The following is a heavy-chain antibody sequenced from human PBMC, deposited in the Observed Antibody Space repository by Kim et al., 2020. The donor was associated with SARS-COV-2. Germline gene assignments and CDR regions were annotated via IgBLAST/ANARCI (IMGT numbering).Heavy chain of an antibody. J-gene: IGHJ6*02. V-gene: IGHV4-34*01. CDR2: INHSGST. Sequence: SETLSLTCAVYGGSFSGYYWSWIRQPPGKGLEWIGEINHSGSTTYNPSLKSRVTMSADTSKNQFSLKLSSVTAADTAVYYCARFRGSPLRGYYRVDVWGPGTTVTVSS. D-gene: IGHD3-10*01. CDR1: GGSFSGYY. CDR3: ARFRGSPLRGYYRVDV.